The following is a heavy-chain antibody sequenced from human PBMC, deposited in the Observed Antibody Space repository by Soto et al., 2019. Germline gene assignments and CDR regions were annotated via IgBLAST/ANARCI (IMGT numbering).Heavy chain of an antibody. V-gene: IGHV3-13*05. D-gene: IGHD3-16*01. Sequence: EVQLVESGGGLVQPGGSLRLSCEASGFTFRNYDMHWVRQGTGKGLEWVSGISAAGDPDYADSVEGRVTISRENAQNSFCLQMNSLSVGDTAVYYCARTYGDFYGLDVWGQGTTVIVSS. CDR3: ARTYGDFYGLDV. J-gene: IGHJ6*02. CDR2: ISAAGDP. CDR1: GFTFRNYD.